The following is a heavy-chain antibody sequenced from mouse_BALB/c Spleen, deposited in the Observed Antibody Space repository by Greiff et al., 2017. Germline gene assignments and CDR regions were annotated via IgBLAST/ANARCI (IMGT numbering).Heavy chain of an antibody. D-gene: IGHD3-2*01. Sequence: VQLKESGPSLVKPSQTLSLTCSVTGDSITSGYWNWIRKFPGNKLEYMGYISYSGSTYYNPSLKSRISITRDTSKNQYYLQLNSVTTEDTATYYCARRQLGPPNYFDYWGQGTTLTVSS. CDR1: GDSITSGY. CDR2: ISYSGST. CDR3: ARRQLGPPNYFDY. V-gene: IGHV3-8*02. J-gene: IGHJ2*01.